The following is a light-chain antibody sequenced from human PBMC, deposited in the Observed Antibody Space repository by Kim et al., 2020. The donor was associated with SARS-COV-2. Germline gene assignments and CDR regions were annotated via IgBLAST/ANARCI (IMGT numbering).Light chain of an antibody. CDR3: QQYTSFPIT. Sequence: AFVGDRVTITCRASQGISNYLDWYQQKPGKAPKSLIYGASTLQSGVPSKFSGSGSGTDFTLTISSLQPDDIATYYCQQYTSFPITFGQGTRLEIK. CDR1: QGISNY. V-gene: IGKV1-16*02. CDR2: GAS. J-gene: IGKJ5*01.